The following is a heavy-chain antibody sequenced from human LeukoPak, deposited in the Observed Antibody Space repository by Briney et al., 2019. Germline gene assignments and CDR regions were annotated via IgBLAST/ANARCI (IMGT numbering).Heavy chain of an antibody. J-gene: IGHJ4*02. CDR1: GFTFRSYG. V-gene: IGHV3-30*02. D-gene: IGHD6-13*01. CDR2: IRYDGSNK. Sequence: GGSLRLSCAASGFTFRSYGMHWVRQAPGKGLEWVAFIRYDGSNKYYADSVKGRFTISRDNSKNTLYLQMNSLRAEDTAVYYCARDLVAAAGTVYWGQGTLVTVSS. CDR3: ARDLVAAAGTVY.